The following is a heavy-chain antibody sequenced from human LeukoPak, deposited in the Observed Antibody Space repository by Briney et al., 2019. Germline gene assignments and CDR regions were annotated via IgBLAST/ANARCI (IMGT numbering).Heavy chain of an antibody. CDR1: GGSISSYY. CDR2: IYYSGST. Sequence: SETLSLTCTVSGGSISSYYWSWIRQPPGKGLEWIGYIYYSGSTNYNPSLKSRVTISVDTSKNQFSLKLSSVTAADTAIYYCAREYCSSTSCYVDYWGQGTLVTVSS. CDR3: AREYCSSTSCYVDY. J-gene: IGHJ4*02. V-gene: IGHV4-59*01. D-gene: IGHD2-2*01.